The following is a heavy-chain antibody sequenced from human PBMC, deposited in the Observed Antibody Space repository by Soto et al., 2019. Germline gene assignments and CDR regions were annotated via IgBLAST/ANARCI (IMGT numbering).Heavy chain of an antibody. J-gene: IGHJ5*02. D-gene: IGHD3-22*01. Sequence: QVQLVQSGAEVKKPGSSVKVSCKASGGTFRTSTITWVRQAPGHGLEWMGRIIPIIGIINCAQKFQGRVTITADKFTGTAYMELTRLRPDDTAVYYCAGDPDSHYNDSHASSYPWGQGTLVTVSS. CDR1: GGTFRTST. V-gene: IGHV1-69*08. CDR2: IIPIIGII. CDR3: AGDPDSHYNDSHASSYP.